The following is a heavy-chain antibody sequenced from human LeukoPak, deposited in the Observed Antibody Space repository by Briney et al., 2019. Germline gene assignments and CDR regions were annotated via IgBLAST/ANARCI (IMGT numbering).Heavy chain of an antibody. CDR3: ARDQNYYDATSYYGIDY. J-gene: IGHJ4*02. V-gene: IGHV1-2*02. CDR2: INPNSGAT. CDR1: GYSFTGYY. Sequence: ASVKVSCKASGYSFTGYYIHWVRQAPGQGLEWMGWINPNSGATNYAQRVQDRVTMTRDTSINTAYMELNRLRSDDTAMYYCARDQNYYDATSYYGIDYWGQGTLVTVSS. D-gene: IGHD3-22*01.